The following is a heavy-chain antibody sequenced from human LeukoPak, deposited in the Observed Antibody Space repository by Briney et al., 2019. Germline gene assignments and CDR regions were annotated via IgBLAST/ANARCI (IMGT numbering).Heavy chain of an antibody. Sequence: PGGSLRLSCAASGFTLSSYAMHWVRQAPGKGLEWVAVISYDGSNKYYADSVKGRFTISRDNSKNTLYLQMNSLRAEDTAVYYCARGAYDFWSGYFDYWGQGTLVTVSS. CDR1: GFTLSSYA. J-gene: IGHJ4*02. D-gene: IGHD3-3*01. CDR3: ARGAYDFWSGYFDY. V-gene: IGHV3-30-3*01. CDR2: ISYDGSNK.